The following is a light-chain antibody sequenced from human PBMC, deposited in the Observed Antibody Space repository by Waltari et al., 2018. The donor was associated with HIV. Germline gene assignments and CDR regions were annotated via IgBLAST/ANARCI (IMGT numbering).Light chain of an antibody. CDR2: KAS. CDR1: QSISPW. J-gene: IGKJ4*01. CDR3: QQYNSYSSLT. V-gene: IGKV1-5*03. Sequence: DIQMTQSPSTLSASVGDRVTITCRASQSISPWLAWYQQKPGKAPKLLIYKASSLESGVPSRFSGSGSGTEFTLTISSLQPDDLATYYCQQYNSYSSLTFGGGTKVEIK.